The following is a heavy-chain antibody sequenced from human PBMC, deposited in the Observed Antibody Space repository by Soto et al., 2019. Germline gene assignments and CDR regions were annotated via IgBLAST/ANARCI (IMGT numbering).Heavy chain of an antibody. D-gene: IGHD1-26*01. CDR2: IYNSGTT. V-gene: IGHV4-59*02. Sequence: SETLSLTCSVSGGSVLTNCWSWIRQPPGKGLEWIGYIYNSGTTNYNPSLKSRAVISVDTSKNQFSLKLTSVTAADTAVYYCTRDGEQRGLTLWGHGTLVIVSP. CDR3: TRDGEQRGLTL. CDR1: GGSVLTNC. J-gene: IGHJ4*01.